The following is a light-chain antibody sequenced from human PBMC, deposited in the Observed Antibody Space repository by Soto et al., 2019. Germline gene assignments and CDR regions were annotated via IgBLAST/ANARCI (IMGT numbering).Light chain of an antibody. J-gene: IGLJ2*01. CDR1: SSDVGGHNY. V-gene: IGLV2-14*01. Sequence: QSVLTQPASVSGSPGQSITISCTGTSSDVGGHNYVSWYQQHPGKAPKLMIYAVSNRPSGVSNRFSGSKSGNTASLTISGLQAEDEADYYCSSYTSSSTLVVFGGGTKVTVL. CDR2: AVS. CDR3: SSYTSSSTLVV.